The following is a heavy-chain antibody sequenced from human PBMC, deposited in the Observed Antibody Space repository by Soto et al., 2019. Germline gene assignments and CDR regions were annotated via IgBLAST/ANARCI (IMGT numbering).Heavy chain of an antibody. CDR1: GYTFTAHS. CDR2: IIASHDRP. CDR3: ATEPEDGVPGDY. J-gene: IGHJ4*02. Sequence: VQLVQSGTEVKEPGASVRVSCKASGYTFTAHSLHWARQAPGQGLEWMGWIIASHDRPRYAPQFQGRLTFETDRIATTADMHLLRLTPEDTVVYFCATEPEDGVPGDYWGQGTPVVVSS. D-gene: IGHD2-8*01. V-gene: IGHV1-3*01.